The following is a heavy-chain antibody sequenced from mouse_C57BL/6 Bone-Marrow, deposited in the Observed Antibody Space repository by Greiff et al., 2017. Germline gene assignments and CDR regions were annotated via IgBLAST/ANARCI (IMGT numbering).Heavy chain of an antibody. CDR2: ISSGGSYT. Sequence: EVMLVESGGDLVKPGGSLKLSCAASGFTFSSYGMSWVRQTPDKRLEWVATISSGGSYTYYTDSVKGRFTISRDNAKNTLYLQMSSLKSEATAMXYCARPIYYFGVFDYWGQGTTLTVSS. CDR3: ARPIYYFGVFDY. J-gene: IGHJ2*01. V-gene: IGHV5-6*02. D-gene: IGHD1-1*01. CDR1: GFTFSSYG.